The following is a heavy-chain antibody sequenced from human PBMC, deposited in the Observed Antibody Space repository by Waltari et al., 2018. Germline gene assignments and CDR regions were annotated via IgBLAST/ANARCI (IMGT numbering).Heavy chain of an antibody. Sequence: QLQLQESGPGLVKPSETLSLTCTVSGDSITSSDHFWAWIRQSPGKWLERIGIINDSGSPHYNPSLKSRVTISVDTSKNQFSLRLSSATAADTGVYYCARRVGIGDYFDYWGQGTLVTVSS. V-gene: IGHV4-39*01. J-gene: IGHJ4*02. CDR1: GDSITSSDHF. D-gene: IGHD2-21*01. CDR2: INDSGSP. CDR3: ARRVGIGDYFDY.